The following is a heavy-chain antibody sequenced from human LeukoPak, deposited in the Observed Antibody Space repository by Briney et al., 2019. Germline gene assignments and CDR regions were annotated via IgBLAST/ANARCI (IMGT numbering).Heavy chain of an antibody. Sequence: GGSLRLSCAASGFTFSNYAMSWVRQAPGKGLEWVSGFITGGISTYYADSVKGRFTISRDNSKNTLYLQMNSLRAEDTAVYYCAKDRVGSSSWYPYYFDYWGQGTLVTVSS. CDR2: FITGGIST. J-gene: IGHJ4*02. CDR3: AKDRVGSSSWYPYYFDY. V-gene: IGHV3-23*01. CDR1: GFTFSNYA. D-gene: IGHD6-13*01.